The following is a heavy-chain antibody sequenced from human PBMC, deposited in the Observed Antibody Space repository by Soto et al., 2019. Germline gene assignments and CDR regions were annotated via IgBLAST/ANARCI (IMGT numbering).Heavy chain of an antibody. D-gene: IGHD1-1*01. J-gene: IGHJ4*02. CDR2: ISYDGTNK. CDR3: AGGYGLTYFDY. Sequence: QVQLVESGGGVVQPGRSPRLSCAASGFTFSSYGMHWVRQAPGKGLEWVAVISYDGTNKYYADSVKGRFTISRDNSKNTLYLQMNSLRAEDTAVYYCAGGYGLTYFDYWGQGTLVTVSS. V-gene: IGHV3-30*03. CDR1: GFTFSSYG.